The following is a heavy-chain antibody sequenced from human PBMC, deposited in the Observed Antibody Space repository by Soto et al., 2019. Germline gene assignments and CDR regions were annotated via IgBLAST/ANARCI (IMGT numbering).Heavy chain of an antibody. CDR2: IYHSGST. CDR3: ARARRLEPPVT. V-gene: IGHV4-30-2*01. D-gene: IGHD1-1*01. Sequence: PSETLSLTCAVSGGSISSGGYSWSWIRQPPGKGLEWIGYIYHSGSTYYNPSLKSRVTISVDRSKNQFSLKLSSVTAADTAVYYCARARRLEPPVTWGQGTLVTVSS. J-gene: IGHJ4*02. CDR1: GGSISSGGYS.